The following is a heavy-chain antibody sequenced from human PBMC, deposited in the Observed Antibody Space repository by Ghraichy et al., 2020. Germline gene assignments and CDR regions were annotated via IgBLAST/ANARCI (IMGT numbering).Heavy chain of an antibody. Sequence: SETLSLTCTVFGDSISSGSYYWSWIRQPAGKGLEWIGRIYNSGSTTYSSSLRSRVTISVDTSKNQFSLQLSSVTAADTAVYYCAGNPSSGYAYFFDYWGQGILVTVSS. J-gene: IGHJ4*02. D-gene: IGHD3-22*01. CDR1: GDSISSGSYY. CDR2: IYNSGST. V-gene: IGHV4-61*02. CDR3: AGNPSSGYAYFFDY.